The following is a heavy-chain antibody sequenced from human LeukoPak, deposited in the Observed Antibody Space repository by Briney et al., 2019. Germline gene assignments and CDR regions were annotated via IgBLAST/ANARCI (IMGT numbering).Heavy chain of an antibody. CDR2: INPSGGST. V-gene: IGHV1-46*03. J-gene: IGHJ2*01. CDR3: ARDFILEPQTRDNWYFDL. Sequence: ASVKVSCKASGYTFTSYYMHWVRQAPGQGLEWMGIINPSGGSTSYAQKFQGRVTMTRDTSTSTVYMELSSLRSEDTAVYYCARDFILEPQTRDNWYFDLWGRGTLVTVSS. D-gene: IGHD1-1*01. CDR1: GYTFTSYY.